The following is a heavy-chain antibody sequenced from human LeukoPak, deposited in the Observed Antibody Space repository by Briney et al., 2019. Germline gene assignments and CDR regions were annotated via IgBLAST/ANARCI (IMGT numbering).Heavy chain of an antibody. V-gene: IGHV1-2*02. Sequence: ASMKVSCKASGYTFSDYYIHWVRQSPGQGLEWMGWINTKGASTKYAQKFQGRVTMTRDTSINTVYMELSRLTSDDTAIYYCARDAEYGSGSMWLLDPWGQGTKVTVSS. D-gene: IGHD3-10*01. CDR3: ARDAEYGSGSMWLLDP. CDR2: INTKGAST. J-gene: IGHJ5*02. CDR1: GYTFSDYY.